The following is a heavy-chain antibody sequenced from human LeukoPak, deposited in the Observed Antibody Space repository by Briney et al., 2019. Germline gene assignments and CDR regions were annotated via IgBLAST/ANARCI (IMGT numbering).Heavy chain of an antibody. CDR2: ISGSGGST. Sequence: PGGSLRLSCAASGFTFSSYAMIWVRQAPGKGLEWVSAISGSGGSTYYADSVKGRFTISRDNSKNTLYLQMNSLRAEDTAVYYCAGRVVPAARWGAFDIWGQGTMVTVSS. CDR3: AGRVVPAARWGAFDI. CDR1: GFTFSSYA. J-gene: IGHJ3*02. V-gene: IGHV3-23*01. D-gene: IGHD2-2*01.